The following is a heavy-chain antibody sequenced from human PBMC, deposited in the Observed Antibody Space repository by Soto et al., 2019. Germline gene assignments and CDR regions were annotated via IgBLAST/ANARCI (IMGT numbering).Heavy chain of an antibody. CDR3: ARTLGIASDI. J-gene: IGHJ3*02. V-gene: IGHV1-69*02. Sequence: GASVKVSCKASGGTFSSYTISWVRQAPGQGLEWMGRIIPILGIANYAQKFQGRVTMTTDTSTSTAYMELRSLRSDDTAVYYCARTLGIASDIWGQGTMVTVSS. CDR1: GGTFSSYT. CDR2: IIPILGIA. D-gene: IGHD2-15*01.